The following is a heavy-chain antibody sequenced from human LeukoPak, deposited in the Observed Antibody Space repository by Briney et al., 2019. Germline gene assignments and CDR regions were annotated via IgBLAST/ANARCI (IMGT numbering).Heavy chain of an antibody. CDR3: ARDLDYYDSSGYSSHFDY. V-gene: IGHV4-39*07. D-gene: IGHD3-22*01. CDR1: GGSISSSSYY. J-gene: IGHJ4*02. Sequence: SETLSLTCTVSGGSISSSSYYWGWIRQPPGKGLEWIGSIYYSGSTYYNPSLKSRVTISVDTSKNQFSLKLSSVTAADTAVYYCARDLDYYDSSGYSSHFDYWGQGTLVTVSS. CDR2: IYYSGST.